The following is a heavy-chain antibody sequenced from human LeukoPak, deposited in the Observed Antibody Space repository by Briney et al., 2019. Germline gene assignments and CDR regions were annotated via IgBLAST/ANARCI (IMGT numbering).Heavy chain of an antibody. CDR1: GFTFSSYA. J-gene: IGHJ4*02. V-gene: IGHV3-30*02. Sequence: GGSLRLSCAASGFTFSSYAMSWVRQAPGKGLEWVAFIRYDGSNKYHADSVKGRFTISRDNSKNTLYLQMNSLRAEDTAVYYCAKLRHYYDSSGAPLDYWGQGTLVTVSS. CDR3: AKLRHYYDSSGAPLDY. D-gene: IGHD3-22*01. CDR2: IRYDGSNK.